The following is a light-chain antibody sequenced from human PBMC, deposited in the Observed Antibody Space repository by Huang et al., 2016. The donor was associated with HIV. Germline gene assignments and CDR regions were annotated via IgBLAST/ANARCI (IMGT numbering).Light chain of an antibody. J-gene: IGKJ4*01. Sequence: DIQMTQSPSSVSASVGDRVTITCRASQDISGWLAWYQRKPGKAPKLLIYTVSSLQSDVQSRFSGSGSGRDFTLTITNLQPEDFAIYYCQQAKSFPLTFAGGTKVEVK. CDR3: QQAKSFPLT. V-gene: IGKV1-12*01. CDR2: TVS. CDR1: QDISGW.